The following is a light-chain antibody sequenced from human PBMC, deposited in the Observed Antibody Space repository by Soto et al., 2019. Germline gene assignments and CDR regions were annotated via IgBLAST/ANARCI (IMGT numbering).Light chain of an antibody. CDR1: QSVSYN. J-gene: IGKJ5*01. V-gene: IGKV3-15*01. CDR3: QKYNNWPPIT. Sequence: EIVMTQSPATLSVSPGERATLSCRASQSVSYNLAWYQQKPGQAPRLLIYGASTRATGVPARFSGSGSGTEFTLTISSLQSEDFAVYYCQKYNNWPPITFGQGTRLEIK. CDR2: GAS.